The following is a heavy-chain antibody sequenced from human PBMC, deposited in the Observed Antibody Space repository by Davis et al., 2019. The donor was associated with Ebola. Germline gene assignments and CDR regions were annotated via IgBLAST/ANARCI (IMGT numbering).Heavy chain of an antibody. J-gene: IGHJ4*02. D-gene: IGHD3-22*01. CDR3: ARYMGSSGIGYFDY. CDR1: GFSSSTYG. Sequence: PGGSLRLSCAASGFSSSTYGMHWVRQAPGKGLEWVAWIRYAGNDRYYADSVEGRFTISRDNSRNTLYLQMNSLRVEDTAVYYCARYMGSSGIGYFDYWGQGTLVTVSS. CDR2: IRYAGNDR. V-gene: IGHV3-30*02.